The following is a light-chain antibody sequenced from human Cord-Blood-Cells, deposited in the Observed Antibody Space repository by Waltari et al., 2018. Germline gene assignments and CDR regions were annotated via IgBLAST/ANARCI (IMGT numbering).Light chain of an antibody. J-gene: IGLJ3*02. V-gene: IGLV3-10*01. CDR3: DSTDSSGNHRV. CDR1: ALPTNS. Sequence: SYELTQPPSLSVSPAHTARLTCSGHALPTNSASRYQQKSGQAPVLVIYEDSKRPSGIPERFSGSSSGTMATLTISGAQVEDEADYYCDSTDSSGNHRVFGGGTKLTVL. CDR2: EDS.